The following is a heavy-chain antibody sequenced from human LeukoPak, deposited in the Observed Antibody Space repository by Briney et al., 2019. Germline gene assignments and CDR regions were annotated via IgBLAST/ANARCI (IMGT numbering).Heavy chain of an antibody. Sequence: GASVKVSCKVSGYTLTELSMHWVRQAPGKGLEWMGGFDPEDGETIYAQKFQGRVTMTEDTSTDTAYMELSSLRSEDTAVHYCARVYYDYVWGSYRPEHFDYWGQGTLVTVSS. D-gene: IGHD3-16*02. V-gene: IGHV1-24*01. CDR2: FDPEDGET. CDR1: GYTLTELS. CDR3: ARVYYDYVWGSYRPEHFDY. J-gene: IGHJ4*02.